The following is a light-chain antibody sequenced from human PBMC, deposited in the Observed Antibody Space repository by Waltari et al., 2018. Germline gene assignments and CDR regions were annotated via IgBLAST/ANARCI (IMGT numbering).Light chain of an antibody. V-gene: IGKV3-20*01. J-gene: IGKJ2*01. CDR2: GAS. Sequence: EIELTQSPGTMSLSPGDNATLSGRASQSVSSTYLAWYQQKPGQAPRLLIYGASSRATGIPDRFSGSGSGTDFTLTISRLEPEDFAVYYCQQYGSSSYTFGQGTKLEIK. CDR1: QSVSSTY. CDR3: QQYGSSSYT.